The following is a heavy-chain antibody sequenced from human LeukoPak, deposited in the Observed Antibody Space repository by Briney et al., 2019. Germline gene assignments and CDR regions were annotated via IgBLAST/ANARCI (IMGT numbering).Heavy chain of an antibody. Sequence: SETLSLTCTVSGGSISSYYWNWIRQPAGKGLEWIGRIYISGSTNYNPSLKSRVTMSVDTSENQFSLKLTSVTAADTAVYYCARDRDFSGWFDPWGQGTLVTVSS. CDR2: IYISGST. J-gene: IGHJ5*02. V-gene: IGHV4-4*07. D-gene: IGHD3-3*01. CDR3: ARDRDFSGWFDP. CDR1: GGSISSYY.